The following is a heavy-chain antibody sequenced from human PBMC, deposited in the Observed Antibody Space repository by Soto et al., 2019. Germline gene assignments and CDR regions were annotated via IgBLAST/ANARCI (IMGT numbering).Heavy chain of an antibody. J-gene: IGHJ6*02. Sequence: PGGSLRLSCAASGFTFSSYAMSWVRQAPGKGLEWVSAISGSGGSTYYADSVKGRFTISGDNSKNTLYLQMNSLRAEDTAVYYCARPDHVVVLAAYYYYGMDVWVQGTTVTVFS. V-gene: IGHV3-23*01. CDR3: ARPDHVVVLAAYYYYGMDV. D-gene: IGHD2-2*01. CDR2: ISGSGGST. CDR1: GFTFSSYA.